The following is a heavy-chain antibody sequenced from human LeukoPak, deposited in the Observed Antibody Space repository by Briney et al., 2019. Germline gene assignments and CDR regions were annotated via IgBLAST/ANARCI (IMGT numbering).Heavy chain of an antibody. CDR2: MNPNSGNT. D-gene: IGHD3-10*02. V-gene: IGHV1-8*01. Sequence: GASVKVSCKASGYTFTSYDINWVRQATGQGLEWMGWMNPNSGNTGYAQKFQGRVTMTRNTSISTAYMELSRLRSDDTAVYYCAREGMFGELLFDYWGQGTLVTVSS. CDR3: AREGMFGELLFDY. CDR1: GYTFTSYD. J-gene: IGHJ4*02.